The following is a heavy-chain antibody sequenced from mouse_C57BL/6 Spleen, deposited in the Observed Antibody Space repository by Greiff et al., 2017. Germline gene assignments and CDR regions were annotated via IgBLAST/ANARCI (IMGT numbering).Heavy chain of an antibody. CDR2: IDPANGNT. V-gene: IGHV14-3*01. CDR3: AQSPHYYGRGDYAMDY. D-gene: IGHD1-1*01. CDR1: GFNIKNTY. Sequence: EVQVVESVAELVRPGASVKLSCTASGFNIKNTYMHWVKQRPEQGLEWIGRIDPANGNTKYAPKFQGKATITADTSSNTAYLQLSSLTSEDTAIYYCAQSPHYYGRGDYAMDYWGQGTSVTVSS. J-gene: IGHJ4*01.